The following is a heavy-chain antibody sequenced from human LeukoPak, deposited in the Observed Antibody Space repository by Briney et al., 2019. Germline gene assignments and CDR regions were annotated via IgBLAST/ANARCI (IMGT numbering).Heavy chain of an antibody. Sequence: ASVKVSCKASGYTFTSYYMHWVRQAPGQGLEWMGIINPSGGSTSYAQKFQGRVTITADESTSTAYMELSSLRSEDTAVYYCAGWTGPRRENWFDPWGQGTLVTVSS. CDR1: GYTFTSYY. J-gene: IGHJ5*02. CDR3: AGWTGPRRENWFDP. V-gene: IGHV1-46*01. D-gene: IGHD3/OR15-3a*01. CDR2: INPSGGST.